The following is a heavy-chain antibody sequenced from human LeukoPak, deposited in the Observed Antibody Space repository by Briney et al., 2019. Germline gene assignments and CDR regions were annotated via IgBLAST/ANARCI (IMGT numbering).Heavy chain of an antibody. CDR1: GFTVSSNY. CDR3: ARDNYDSSGYYFD. Sequence: PGGSLRLSCAASGFTVSSNYMSWVRQAPGKGLEWVSYISSSGSTMYYADSVKGRFTTSRDNAKNSLYLQMNSLRAEDTAVYYCARDNYDSSGYYFDWGQGTLVTVSS. V-gene: IGHV3-11*04. J-gene: IGHJ4*02. D-gene: IGHD3-22*01. CDR2: ISSSGSTM.